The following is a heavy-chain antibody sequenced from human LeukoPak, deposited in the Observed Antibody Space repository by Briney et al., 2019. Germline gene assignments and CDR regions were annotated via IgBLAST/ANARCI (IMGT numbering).Heavy chain of an antibody. D-gene: IGHD6-19*01. V-gene: IGHV3-23*01. J-gene: IGHJ4*02. CDR1: GFSFNNYA. CDR3: AKGSRRSRPYYFDF. Sequence: GGSLRLSCAASGFSFNNYAMSWVRQVPGKGLEWVAAITDSGDDTYHADSVKGRFNIYKDNSGHTLYLQMNSLRVEDSAMYHCAKGSRRSRPYYFDFWGQGTLVTVSS. CDR2: ITDSGDDT.